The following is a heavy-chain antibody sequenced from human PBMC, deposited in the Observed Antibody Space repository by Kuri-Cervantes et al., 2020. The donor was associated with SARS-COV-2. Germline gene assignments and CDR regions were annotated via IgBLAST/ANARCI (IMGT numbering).Heavy chain of an antibody. Sequence: SETLSLTCAVYGGSFSGYYWSWIRQPPGKGLEWIGEINHSGSTNYNPSLKSRVTISVDTSKNQFSLKLSSVTAADTAVYYCAKDLYYYEYYYDSSGYYPYYFDYWGQGTLVTVSS. CDR3: AKDLYYYEYYYDSSGYYPYYFDY. CDR2: INHSGST. J-gene: IGHJ4*02. CDR1: GGSFSGYY. V-gene: IGHV4-34*01. D-gene: IGHD3-22*01.